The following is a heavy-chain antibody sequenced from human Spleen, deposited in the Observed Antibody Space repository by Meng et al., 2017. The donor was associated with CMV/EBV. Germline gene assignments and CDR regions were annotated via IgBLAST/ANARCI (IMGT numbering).Heavy chain of an antibody. Sequence: SLKISCAASGFTFDDYAMHWVRQAPGKGLEWVSGISWNSGSIGYADSVKGRFTISRDNAKNSLYLQMNSLRAEDTALYYCAKAYPLYDFWSGGFDYWGQGTLVTVSS. J-gene: IGHJ4*02. CDR3: AKAYPLYDFWSGGFDY. V-gene: IGHV3-9*01. CDR2: ISWNSGSI. D-gene: IGHD3-3*01. CDR1: GFTFDDYA.